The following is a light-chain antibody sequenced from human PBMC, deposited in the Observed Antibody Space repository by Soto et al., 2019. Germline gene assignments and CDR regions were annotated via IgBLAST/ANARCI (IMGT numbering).Light chain of an antibody. CDR3: GTWDSSLSFYV. V-gene: IGLV1-51*01. J-gene: IGLJ1*01. CDR1: SSNIGNNY. CDR2: DNN. Sequence: QSVLTQPPSVSAAPGQKVTISCSGSSSNIGNNYASWYQQLPGTAPKLLIYDNNKRPSGIPDRFSGSKSGTSATLGITGLQTGDEADYYCGTWDSSLSFYVFGTGTKLTVL.